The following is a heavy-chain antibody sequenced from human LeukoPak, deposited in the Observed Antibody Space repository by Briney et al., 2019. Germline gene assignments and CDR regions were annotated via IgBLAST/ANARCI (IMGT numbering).Heavy chain of an antibody. D-gene: IGHD3-22*01. Sequence: GGSLRLSCAASGFSFNSNGMHWVRQAPGKGLEWVAFIRFDGSNKYYADSVKGRFTISRDNSKNTLYLQMNSLRAEDTAVYYCARTYYDSSGYYPRDHWFDPWGQGTLVTVSS. CDR2: IRFDGSNK. J-gene: IGHJ5*02. CDR1: GFSFNSNG. CDR3: ARTYYDSSGYYPRDHWFDP. V-gene: IGHV3-30*02.